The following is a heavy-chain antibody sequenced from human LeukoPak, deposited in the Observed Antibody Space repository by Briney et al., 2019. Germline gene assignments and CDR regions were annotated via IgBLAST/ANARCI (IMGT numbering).Heavy chain of an antibody. J-gene: IGHJ4*02. CDR1: GFTVSSNY. D-gene: IGHD3-22*01. CDR2: IYSGGST. CDR3: ARDWGSTYYYDSSGSPGDY. Sequence: PGGSLRLSYAASGFTVSSNYMSWVRQAPGKGLEWVSVIYSGGSTYYADSVKGRFTISRDNSKNTLYLQMNSLRAEDTAVYYCARDWGSTYYYDSSGSPGDYWGRGTLVTVSS. V-gene: IGHV3-66*02.